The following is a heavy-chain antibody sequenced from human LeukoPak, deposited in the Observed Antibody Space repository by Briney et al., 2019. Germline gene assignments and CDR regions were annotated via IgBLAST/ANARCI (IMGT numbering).Heavy chain of an antibody. Sequence: PGGSLRLSCAASGFTFSSYGMHWVRQAPGKGLEWVAVIWYDGSNKYYADSVKGRFTISRDNSKNTLYLKMNSLRADDTAVYDCASFDLGVYWGQGTLVTVSS. J-gene: IGHJ4*02. CDR1: GFTFSSYG. CDR2: IWYDGSNK. D-gene: IGHD3-9*01. V-gene: IGHV3-33*01. CDR3: ASFDLGVY.